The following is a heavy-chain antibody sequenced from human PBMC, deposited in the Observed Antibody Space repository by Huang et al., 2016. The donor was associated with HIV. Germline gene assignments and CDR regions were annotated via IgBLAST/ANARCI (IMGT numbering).Heavy chain of an antibody. V-gene: IGHV4-39*01. CDR1: GGSISSRSYY. CDR3: ARHGRVAGHYYNNMDV. Sequence: LQLQESGPGLVKSSETLSLICTVSGGSISSRSYYWGWIRQPPGKGPEWIGSIYYSGNTYYNPPLKRRVTISVDTSKNQFSLKVNSVTAADTAVYYCARHGRVAGHYYNNMDVWGRGTTVTVSS. D-gene: IGHD6-19*01. CDR2: IYYSGNT. J-gene: IGHJ6*02.